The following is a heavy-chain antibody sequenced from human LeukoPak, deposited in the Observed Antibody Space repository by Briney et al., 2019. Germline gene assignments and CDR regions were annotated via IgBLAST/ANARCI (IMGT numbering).Heavy chain of an antibody. D-gene: IGHD2-2*01. Sequence: GGSLRLSCAASGFTSSIYWMSWVRQAPGKGLGWVANIKQDGSEKYYVDSVKGRFTKSRDNAKNSLYLQMNSLRAEDTAVYYCARGYWSSTSCYPQFDYWGQGTLVTVSS. V-gene: IGHV3-7*01. J-gene: IGHJ4*02. CDR2: IKQDGSEK. CDR3: ARGYWSSTSCYPQFDY. CDR1: GFTSSIYW.